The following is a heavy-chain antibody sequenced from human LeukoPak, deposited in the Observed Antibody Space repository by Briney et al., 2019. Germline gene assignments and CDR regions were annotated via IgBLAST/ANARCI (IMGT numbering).Heavy chain of an antibody. CDR1: GFTFSSYA. CDR3: ARDGGGWYPQNYYYYYGMDV. CDR2: ISYDGSNK. Sequence: GGSLRLSCAASGFTFSSYAMHWVRQAPGKGLEWVAVISYDGSNKYYADSVKGRFTISRDNSKNTLYLQMNSLRAEDTAVYYCARDGGGWYPQNYYYYYGMDVWGQGTTVTVSS. D-gene: IGHD6-19*01. J-gene: IGHJ6*02. V-gene: IGHV3-30*04.